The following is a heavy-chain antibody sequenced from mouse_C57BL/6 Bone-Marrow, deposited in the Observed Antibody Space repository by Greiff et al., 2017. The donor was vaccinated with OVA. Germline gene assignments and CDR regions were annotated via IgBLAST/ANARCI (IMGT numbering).Heavy chain of an antibody. CDR3: ARPRGGRYFDY. CDR1: GYAFTNYL. V-gene: IGHV1-54*01. Sequence: VQLQQSGAELVRPGTSVKVSCKASGYAFTNYLIEWVKQRPGQGLEWIGVINPGSGGTNYNEKFKSKATLTVDKSSSTAYMQLSSLTSEDSAVYYCARPRGGRYFDYWGQGTTLTVSS. CDR2: INPGSGGT. J-gene: IGHJ2*01. D-gene: IGHD1-1*02.